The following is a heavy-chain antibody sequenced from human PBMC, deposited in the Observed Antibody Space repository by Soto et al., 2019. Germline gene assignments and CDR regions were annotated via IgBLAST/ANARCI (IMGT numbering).Heavy chain of an antibody. J-gene: IGHJ6*02. CDR1: GFTFSSYA. D-gene: IGHD5-12*01. CDR2: ISYDGSNK. V-gene: IGHV3-30-3*01. Sequence: GGSLRLSCAASGFTFSSYAMHWVRQAPGKGLECVAVISYDGSNKYYADSVKGRFTISRDNSKDTLYLQMNSLRAEDTAVYYCARDYYRFNSGYGFSMDVWGQGTTVTVSS. CDR3: ARDYYRFNSGYGFSMDV.